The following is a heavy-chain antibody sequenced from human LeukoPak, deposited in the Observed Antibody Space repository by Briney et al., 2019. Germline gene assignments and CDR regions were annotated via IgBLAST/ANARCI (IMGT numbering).Heavy chain of an antibody. D-gene: IGHD3-10*01. CDR3: AKGHRITMVRGVRFDY. CDR1: GFTFSSYA. Sequence: PGGSLRLSCTASGFTFSSYAMSWVRQAPGKGLEWVSVISGSGGSTYYADSVKGRFTISRDNSKNTLYLQMNSLRAEDTAVYYCAKGHRITMVRGVRFDYWGQGTLVTVSS. V-gene: IGHV3-23*01. CDR2: ISGSGGST. J-gene: IGHJ4*02.